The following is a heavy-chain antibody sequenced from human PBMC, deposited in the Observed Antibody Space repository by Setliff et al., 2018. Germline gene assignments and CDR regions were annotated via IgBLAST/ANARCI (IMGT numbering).Heavy chain of an antibody. CDR1: GGSFSGYY. Sequence: SETLSLTCAVYGGSFSGYYWSWIRQPPGKGLEWIGEINHSGSTNYNPSLKSRVTISVDTSKNQFSLKLSSVTAADTAVYYCARGRIAAALYYFDYWGQGALVTVSS. CDR3: ARGRIAAALYYFDY. CDR2: INHSGST. J-gene: IGHJ4*02. V-gene: IGHV4-34*01. D-gene: IGHD6-13*01.